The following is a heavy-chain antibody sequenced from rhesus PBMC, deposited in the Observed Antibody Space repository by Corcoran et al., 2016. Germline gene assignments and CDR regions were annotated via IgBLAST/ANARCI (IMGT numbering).Heavy chain of an antibody. CDR1: GCSISRTY. J-gene: IGHJ6*01. V-gene: IGHV4-147*01. Sequence: QVQLQESGPGLVKPSETLSLTCAVSGCSISRTYRSLIPPPPGKGLEWIGQLYGGSGSNRYNPSLKSRVTISSDTSKNQFSLKLSSVTAADTAVYYCAKDGRNYGLDSWGQGVVVTVSS. CDR2: LYGGSGSN. CDR3: AKDGRNYGLDS.